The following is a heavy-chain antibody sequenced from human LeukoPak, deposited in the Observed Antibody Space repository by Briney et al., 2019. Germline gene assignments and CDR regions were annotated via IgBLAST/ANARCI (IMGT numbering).Heavy chain of an antibody. J-gene: IGHJ4*02. CDR2: INHSGST. CDR1: GGSFSGYY. Sequence: PSETLSLTCAVYGGSFSGYYWSWIRQPPGKGLEWIGEINHSGSTNYNPSLKSRVTISVDTSKNQFSLKLSSVTAADTAVYYCARLNGYYCSSTSCYPPSYYFDYWGQGTLVTVSS. D-gene: IGHD2-2*01. CDR3: ARLNGYYCSSTSCYPPSYYFDY. V-gene: IGHV4-34*01.